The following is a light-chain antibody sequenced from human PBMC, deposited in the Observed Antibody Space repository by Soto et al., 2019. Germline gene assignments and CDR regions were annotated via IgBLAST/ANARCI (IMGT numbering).Light chain of an antibody. CDR2: AVS. Sequence: EIMMTQSPGTLSASPGERATLSCRASQSVSSNLAWYQQKPGQAPRLLIYAVSTRATGIPARFSGSGSGTEFTLTISSLQSEDFAVYYCQQYNKWPLTFGPGTKVDI. J-gene: IGKJ3*01. CDR3: QQYNKWPLT. V-gene: IGKV3-15*01. CDR1: QSVSSN.